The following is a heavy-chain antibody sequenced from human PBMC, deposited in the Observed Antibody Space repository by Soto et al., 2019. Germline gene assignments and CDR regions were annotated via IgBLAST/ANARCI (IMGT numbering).Heavy chain of an antibody. J-gene: IGHJ6*02. D-gene: IGHD1-1*01. CDR3: AKVPPNEYGMDV. CDR1: GFTFSSYG. V-gene: IGHV3-30*18. CDR2: ISYDGSNK. Sequence: SLRLSCAASGFTFSSYGMHWVRQAPGKGLEWVAVISYDGSNKYYADSVKGRFTISRDNSKNTLYLQMNSLRAEDTAVYYCAKVPPNEYGMDVWGQGTTVTVSS.